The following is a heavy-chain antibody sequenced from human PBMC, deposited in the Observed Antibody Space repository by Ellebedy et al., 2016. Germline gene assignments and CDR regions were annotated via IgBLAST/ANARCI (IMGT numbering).Heavy chain of an antibody. CDR1: GFTFDDYA. Sequence: GESLKTSXAASGFTFDDYAMHWVRQTPERGLEWVSLISWDGGHTFYADSVKGRFTISRDNSKNSLFLQMNSLRPDDSALYYCVKAGQWLVREGHFGSWGQGTLVTVSS. CDR3: VKAGQWLVREGHFGS. J-gene: IGHJ4*02. D-gene: IGHD6-19*01. V-gene: IGHV3-43D*03. CDR2: ISWDGGHT.